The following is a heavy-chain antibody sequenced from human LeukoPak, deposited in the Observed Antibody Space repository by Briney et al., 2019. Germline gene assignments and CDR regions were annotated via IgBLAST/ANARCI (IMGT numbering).Heavy chain of an antibody. CDR3: ASLYSGYDLDYGMDV. CDR2: IYYSGST. D-gene: IGHD5-12*01. CDR1: GGSISSSSYY. V-gene: IGHV4-39*01. J-gene: IGHJ6*02. Sequence: KPSETLSLTCTVSGGSISSSSYYWGWIRQPPGKGLEWIGSIYYSGSTYYNPSLKSRVTISVDTSKNQFSLRLSSVIAADTAVYYCASLYSGYDLDYGMDVWGQGTTVTVSS.